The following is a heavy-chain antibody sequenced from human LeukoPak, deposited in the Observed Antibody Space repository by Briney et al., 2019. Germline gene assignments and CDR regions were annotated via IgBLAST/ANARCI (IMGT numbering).Heavy chain of an antibody. J-gene: IGHJ6*02. V-gene: IGHV3-21*01. CDR3: ARAIAVAGMGSGSYYYYGMDA. D-gene: IGHD6-19*01. CDR2: ISSSSSYI. Sequence: GGSLRLSCAASGFTFSSYSMNWVRQAPGKGLEWVSSISSSSSYIYYADSVKGRFTISRDNAKNSLYLQMNSLRAEDTAVYYCARAIAVAGMGSGSYYYYGMDAWGQGTTVTVSS. CDR1: GFTFSSYS.